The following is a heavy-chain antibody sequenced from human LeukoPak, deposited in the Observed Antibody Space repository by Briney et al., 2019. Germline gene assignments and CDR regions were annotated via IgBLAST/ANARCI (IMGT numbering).Heavy chain of an antibody. CDR2: IYSGGST. V-gene: IGHV3-66*01. CDR1: GFTVSSNY. CDR3: ARGQAYYDSSGPHYDY. D-gene: IGHD3-22*01. Sequence: GGSLRLSCAASGFTVSSNYMSWVRQAPGKGLEWVSVIYSGGSTYYADSVKGRFTISRDNSKNTLYLQMNSLRAEDTAVYYCARGQAYYDSSGPHYDYWGQGTLVTVSS. J-gene: IGHJ4*02.